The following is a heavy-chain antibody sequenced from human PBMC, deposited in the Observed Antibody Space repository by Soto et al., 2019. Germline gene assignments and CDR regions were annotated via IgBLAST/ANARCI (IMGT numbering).Heavy chain of an antibody. J-gene: IGHJ3*02. V-gene: IGHV4-34*01. CDR1: GGSFSGYY. CDR3: ARGGYDFWSGYPTDAFDI. Sequence: SETLSLTCAVYGGSFSGYYWSWIRQPPGKGLEWIGEINHSGSTNYNPSLKSRVTISVDTSKNQFSLKLSSVTAADTAVYYCARGGYDFWSGYPTDAFDIWGQGTMVT. CDR2: INHSGST. D-gene: IGHD3-3*01.